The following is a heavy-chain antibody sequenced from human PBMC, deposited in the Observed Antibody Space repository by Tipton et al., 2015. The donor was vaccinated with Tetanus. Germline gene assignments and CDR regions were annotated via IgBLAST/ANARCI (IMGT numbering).Heavy chain of an antibody. CDR1: GGSVSRSSHY. CDR2: FYHSGLT. V-gene: IGHV4-61*01. Sequence: TLSLTCTVSGGSVSRSSHYWTWIRQPPGKGLEWIGYFYHSGLTNYNPSLKSRVAISIDTSKNQFSLKLSSVTAADTAVYYCARRSYCSSSRCFDAFDLWGQGTMVTVSS. J-gene: IGHJ3*01. D-gene: IGHD2-2*01. CDR3: ARRSYCSSSRCFDAFDL.